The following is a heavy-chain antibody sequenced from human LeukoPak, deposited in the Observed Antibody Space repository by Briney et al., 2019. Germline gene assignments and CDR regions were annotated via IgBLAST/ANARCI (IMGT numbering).Heavy chain of an antibody. CDR3: AKGLSIASSFFDY. Sequence: GGSLRLSCAASGFTFSSNAMSWVRQAPGKGLEWVSYITGSGGSTLYADSVKGRFTVSRDNSKNTLYLQMNSLRAEDTAVYFCAKGLSIASSFFDYWGQGTLVTVSS. J-gene: IGHJ4*02. CDR2: ITGSGGST. CDR1: GFTFSSNA. V-gene: IGHV3-23*01. D-gene: IGHD3-3*02.